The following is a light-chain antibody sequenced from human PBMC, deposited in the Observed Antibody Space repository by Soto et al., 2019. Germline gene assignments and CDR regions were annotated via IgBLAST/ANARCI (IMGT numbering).Light chain of an antibody. Sequence: IVLTQSPGTLSLSPGERAPLSCRASQSVTRNYLAWYQQKPGRAPRLLIYGASSRASGIPDRFSGGGSGTDFTLTISRLEPEDFAMYYCQQYRSSPITFGQGTRLEIK. J-gene: IGKJ5*01. CDR1: QSVTRNY. CDR3: QQYRSSPIT. CDR2: GAS. V-gene: IGKV3-20*01.